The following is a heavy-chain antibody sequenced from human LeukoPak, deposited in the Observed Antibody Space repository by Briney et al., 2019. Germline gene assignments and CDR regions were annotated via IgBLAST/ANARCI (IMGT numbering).Heavy chain of an antibody. D-gene: IGHD6-19*01. CDR1: GFTFSSYA. CDR3: AKDQVRSIAVAGTFWNY. J-gene: IGHJ4*02. V-gene: IGHV3-23*01. CDR2: ISGSGGST. Sequence: GGSLRLSCAASGFTFSSYAMSWVRQAPGKGLEWVSAISGSGGSTYYADSVKGRFTISRDNSKNTLYLQMNGLRAEDTAVYYCAKDQVRSIAVAGTFWNYWGQGTLVTVSS.